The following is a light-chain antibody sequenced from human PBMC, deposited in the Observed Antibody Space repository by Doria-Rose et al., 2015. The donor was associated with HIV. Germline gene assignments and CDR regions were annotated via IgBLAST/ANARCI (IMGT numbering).Light chain of an antibody. Sequence: DIRVTQSPESLGMSLGERATLNCKSNQSLLYTSKHYLAWYQQKPGQPPKLLIYWASTRQSVVPARFSGSGSGTDFTLTISSLEAEDVAVYYCQQYYGTPSFGPGTTVDIK. J-gene: IGKJ3*01. CDR1: QSLLYTSKHY. CDR3: QQYYGTPS. CDR2: WAS. V-gene: IGKV4-1*01.